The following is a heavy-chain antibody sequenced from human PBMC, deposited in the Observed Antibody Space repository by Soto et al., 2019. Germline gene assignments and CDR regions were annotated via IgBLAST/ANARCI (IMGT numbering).Heavy chain of an antibody. V-gene: IGHV3-30-3*01. Sequence: QVQLVESGGGVVQPGRSLRLSCAASGFTFSSYAMHWVRQAPGKGLEWVAVISDDGSNKYYADSVEGRFTISRDISKNTLYLQMNSLRAEDTAVDCCARAGGPLLDYWGQGTLVTVSS. CDR3: ARAGGPLLDY. CDR2: ISDDGSNK. CDR1: GFTFSSYA. D-gene: IGHD2-15*01. J-gene: IGHJ4*02.